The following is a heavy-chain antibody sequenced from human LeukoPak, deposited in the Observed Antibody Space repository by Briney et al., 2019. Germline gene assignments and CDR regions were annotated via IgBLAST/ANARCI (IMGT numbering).Heavy chain of an antibody. V-gene: IGHV3-23*01. CDR3: ARRGDLVLGVSGVSPNTYFFDY. J-gene: IGHJ4*02. Sequence: GGSLRLSCAASGFTFSNYGLGWVRQTPGKGLERVAGISPGGGRTYHADSVKGRFTTSRDNSMRTLYLQMNSLGAEDSAIYYCARRGDLVLGVSGVSPNTYFFDYWGRGTQVTVSS. CDR2: ISPGGGRT. D-gene: IGHD3-16*01. CDR1: GFTFSNYG.